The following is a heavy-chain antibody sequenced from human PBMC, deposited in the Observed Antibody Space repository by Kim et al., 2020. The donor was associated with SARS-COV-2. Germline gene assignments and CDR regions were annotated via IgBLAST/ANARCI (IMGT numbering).Heavy chain of an antibody. D-gene: IGHD1-26*01. V-gene: IGHV1-3*01. Sequence: NNKYSQKFQGRVTMPRETSESTAYMELSSLRSEDTAVYYCARDWDGVFDPWGQGTLVTVSS. CDR3: ARDWDGVFDP. CDR2: NN. J-gene: IGHJ5*02.